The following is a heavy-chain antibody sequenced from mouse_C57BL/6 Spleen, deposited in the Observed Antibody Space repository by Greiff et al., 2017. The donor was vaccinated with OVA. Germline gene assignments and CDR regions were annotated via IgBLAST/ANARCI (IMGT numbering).Heavy chain of an antibody. J-gene: IGHJ2*01. V-gene: IGHV5-4*03. Sequence: EVKLVESGGGLVKPGGSLKLSCAASGFTFSSYAMSWVRQTPEKRLEWVATISDGGSYTYYPDNVKGRFTISRDNAKNNLYLQMSHLKSEDTAMYYCARRDDYLDYWGQGTTLTVSS. CDR1: GFTFSSYA. D-gene: IGHD2-3*01. CDR3: ARRDDYLDY. CDR2: ISDGGSYT.